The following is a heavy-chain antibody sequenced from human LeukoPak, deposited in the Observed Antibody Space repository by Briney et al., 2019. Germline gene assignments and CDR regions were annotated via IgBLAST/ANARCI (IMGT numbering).Heavy chain of an antibody. J-gene: IGHJ4*02. Sequence: SETLSLTCTVSGGSISTSSYYWSWIRQPPGKGLEWIGEINHSGSTNYNPSLKSRVTISVDTSKNQFSLKLSSVTAADTAVYYCATLRLHYYYGSGSRYFDYWGQGTLVTVSS. D-gene: IGHD3-10*01. CDR3: ATLRLHYYYGSGSRYFDY. CDR2: INHSGST. CDR1: GGSISTSSYY. V-gene: IGHV4-39*07.